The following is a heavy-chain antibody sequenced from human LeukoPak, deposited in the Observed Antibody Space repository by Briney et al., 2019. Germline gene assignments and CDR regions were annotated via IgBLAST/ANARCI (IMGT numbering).Heavy chain of an antibody. Sequence: GGSLRLSCAASGFIFSSYSMNWVRQAPGKGLEWVSSISGSSSYIYYADSVKGRFTISRDNAKNSLYLQMNSLRAEDTAVYYCARAFMYSSSWDDYWGQGTLVTVSS. J-gene: IGHJ4*02. CDR3: ARAFMYSSSWDDY. CDR1: GFIFSSYS. D-gene: IGHD6-13*01. V-gene: IGHV3-21*01. CDR2: ISGSSSYI.